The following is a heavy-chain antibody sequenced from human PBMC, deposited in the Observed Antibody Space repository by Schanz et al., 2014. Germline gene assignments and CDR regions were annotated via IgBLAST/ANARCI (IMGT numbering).Heavy chain of an antibody. V-gene: IGHV3-23*01. CDR2: ISASGGDT. CDR1: EFTFSTDA. D-gene: IGHD3-10*01. Sequence: DVHLLESGGGLVQPGGSLRLSCAASEFTFSTDAMSWVRQAPGKGLEWLSVISASGGDTYYADSVKGRFTISRDNSKNTLYLQMNSLRAEDTAVYYCAKDGPGGSGSYSADGGMDVWGQGTTGTVSS. J-gene: IGHJ6*02. CDR3: AKDGPGGSGSYSADGGMDV.